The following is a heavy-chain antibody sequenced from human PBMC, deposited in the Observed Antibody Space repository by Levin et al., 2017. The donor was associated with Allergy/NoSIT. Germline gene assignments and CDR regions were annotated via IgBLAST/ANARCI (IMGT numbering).Heavy chain of an antibody. Sequence: SETLSLTCIVSGGSLSRSTDYWGWIRQPPGKGLEWIGSIFYSGSTYYNPSLESRVTTSVDTSKNEFSLRLTSVTAADTAVYYCGRISSSSGIIGYYGMDVWGQGTTVTVSS. CDR2: IFYSGST. J-gene: IGHJ6*02. CDR1: GGSLSRSTDY. D-gene: IGHD6-6*01. V-gene: IGHV4-39*07. CDR3: GRISSSSGIIGYYGMDV.